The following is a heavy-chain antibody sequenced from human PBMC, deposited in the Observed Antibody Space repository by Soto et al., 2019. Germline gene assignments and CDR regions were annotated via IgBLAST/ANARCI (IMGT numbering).Heavy chain of an antibody. CDR1: GFTFSSYA. V-gene: IGHV3-30-3*01. Sequence: QVQLVESGGGVVQPGRSLRLSCAASGFTFSSYAMHWVRQAPGKGLEWVAVISYDGSNKYYADSVKGRFTNSRDNSKNTCXLQMNSLRAEDTAVHYCARDPMCRYYGSGSYYFDYWGQGTLVTVSS. CDR3: ARDPMCRYYGSGSYYFDY. J-gene: IGHJ4*02. CDR2: ISYDGSNK. D-gene: IGHD3-10*01.